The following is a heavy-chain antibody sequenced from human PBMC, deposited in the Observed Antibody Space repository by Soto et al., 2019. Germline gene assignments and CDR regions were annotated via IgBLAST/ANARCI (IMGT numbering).Heavy chain of an antibody. CDR2: MNSDGSSI. D-gene: IGHD3-16*01. Sequence: GGSLRLSCVASGFTFSNYWMHWVRQAPGKGLVWVARMNSDGSSISHADSVKGRFTISRDNAKNTLYLQMNSLRPEDTAVYYCARDLWGHDAPLWGQGTLVTVSS. CDR3: ARDLWGHDAPL. CDR1: GFTFSNYW. V-gene: IGHV3-74*01. J-gene: IGHJ4*02.